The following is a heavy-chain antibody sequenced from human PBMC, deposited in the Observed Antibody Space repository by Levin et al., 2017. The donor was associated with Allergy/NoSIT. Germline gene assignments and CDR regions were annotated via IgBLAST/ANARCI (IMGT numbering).Heavy chain of an antibody. CDR1: GFTFSSSA. J-gene: IGHJ4*02. V-gene: IGHV3-30-3*01. D-gene: IGHD3-10*01. CDR3: ARSEGSGSNKRAPGY. Sequence: GESLKISCAASGFTFSSSAMHWVRQAPGKGLEWVAVISYDGNNKYYADSVKGRFTISRDNSKNTLYLQMNSLKTEDTAVYYCARSEGSGSNKRAPGYWGQGTLVTVSS. CDR2: ISYDGNNK.